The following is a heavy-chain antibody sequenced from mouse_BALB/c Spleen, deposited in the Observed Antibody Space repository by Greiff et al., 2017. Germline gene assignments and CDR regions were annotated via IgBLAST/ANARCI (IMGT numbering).Heavy chain of an antibody. Sequence: VHLVESGAELVRPGVSVKISCKGSGYTFTDYAMHWVKQSHAKSLEWIGVISTYYGDASYNQKFKGKATMTVDKSSSTAYMELARLTSEDSAIYYCARSTLYAMDYWGQGTSVTVSS. J-gene: IGHJ4*01. D-gene: IGHD5-1*01. V-gene: IGHV1S137*01. CDR2: ISTYYGDA. CDR1: GYTFTDYA. CDR3: ARSTLYAMDY.